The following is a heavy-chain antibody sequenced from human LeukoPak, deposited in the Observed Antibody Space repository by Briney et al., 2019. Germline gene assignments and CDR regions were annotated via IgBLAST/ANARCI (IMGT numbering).Heavy chain of an antibody. CDR2: IYSSGTT. J-gene: IGHJ2*01. Sequence: SETLSLTCSVSGGFISSYYWSWIRQPAGKGLEWIGRIYSSGTTNYSPSLKSRVAMSVDTSKNQFSLRLSSVTAADTAVYFCTRDIVLPTAYWYFDLWGRGTLVTVSS. V-gene: IGHV4-4*07. CDR3: TRDIVLPTAYWYFDL. D-gene: IGHD2-2*01. CDR1: GGFISSYY.